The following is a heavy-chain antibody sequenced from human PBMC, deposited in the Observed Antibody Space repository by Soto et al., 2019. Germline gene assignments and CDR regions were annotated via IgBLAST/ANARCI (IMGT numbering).Heavy chain of an antibody. Sequence: SETLSLTCTVSGGSISSSSYYWGWIRQPPGKGLEWIGSIYYSGSTYYNPSLKSRVTISVDTSKNQFSLKLSSVTAADTAVYYCARHRGSTVMVKYFYYYYGMDFSGQGTTVTVSS. V-gene: IGHV4-39*01. CDR3: ARHRGSTVMVKYFYYYYGMDF. J-gene: IGHJ6*02. CDR1: GGSISSSSYY. CDR2: IYYSGST. D-gene: IGHD5-18*01.